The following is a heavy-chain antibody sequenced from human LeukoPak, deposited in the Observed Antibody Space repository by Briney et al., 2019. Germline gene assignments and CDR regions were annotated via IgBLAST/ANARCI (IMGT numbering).Heavy chain of an antibody. Sequence: SETLSLTCTVSAGSISSYYWSWIRQPPGKGLEWIGYIYYSGSTNYNPSLKSRVTISVDTSKNQFSLKLSSVTAADTAVYYCAKNGQSGFSFDPWGQGTLVTVSS. CDR3: AKNGQSGFSFDP. CDR2: IYYSGST. D-gene: IGHD1-26*01. CDR1: AGSISSYY. V-gene: IGHV4-59*12. J-gene: IGHJ5*02.